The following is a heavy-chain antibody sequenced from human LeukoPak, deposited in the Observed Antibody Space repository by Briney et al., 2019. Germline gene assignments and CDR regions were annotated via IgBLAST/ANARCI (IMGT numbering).Heavy chain of an antibody. V-gene: IGHV3-21*01. CDR1: GFTFSSDW. D-gene: IGHD6-6*01. J-gene: IGHJ4*02. Sequence: GGSLRLSCAASGFTFSSDWMHWVRQAPGKGLEWVSSISSSSSYIYYADSVKGRFTISRDNAKNSLYLQMNSLRAEDTAVYYCARDGPYSGSVDYWGQGTLVTVSS. CDR3: ARDGPYSGSVDY. CDR2: ISSSSSYI.